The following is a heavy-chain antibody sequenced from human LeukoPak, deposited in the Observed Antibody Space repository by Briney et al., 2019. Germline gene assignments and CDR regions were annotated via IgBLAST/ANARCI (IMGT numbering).Heavy chain of an antibody. CDR1: GYTFTSYG. CDR3: ARGEKPYDY. Sequence: ASVKVSCKASGYTFTSYGISWVRQAPGQGLEWMGWINAYNGNTNDAQKFQGRVTMTKDTSTSTAYMELRSLRSDDTAVYYCARGEKPYDYWGQGTLVSVSS. D-gene: IGHD1-26*01. CDR2: INAYNGNT. J-gene: IGHJ4*02. V-gene: IGHV1-18*01.